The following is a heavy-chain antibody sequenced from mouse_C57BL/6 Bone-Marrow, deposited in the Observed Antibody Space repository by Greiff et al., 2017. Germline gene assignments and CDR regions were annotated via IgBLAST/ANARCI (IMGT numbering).Heavy chain of an antibody. D-gene: IGHD1-1*01. V-gene: IGHV1-81*01. CDR3: ARGYYGSSLNWYFDV. Sequence: VKLMESGAELARPGASVKLSCKASGYTFTSYGISWVKQRTGQGLEWIGEIYPRSGNTYYNEKFKGKATLTADKSSSTAYMELRSLTSEDSAVYFCARGYYGSSLNWYFDVWGTGTTVTVSS. CDR1: GYTFTSYG. J-gene: IGHJ1*03. CDR2: IYPRSGNT.